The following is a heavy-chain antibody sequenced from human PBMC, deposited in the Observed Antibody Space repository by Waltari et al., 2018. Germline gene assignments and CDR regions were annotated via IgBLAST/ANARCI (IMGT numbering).Heavy chain of an antibody. J-gene: IGHJ4*02. Sequence: QVQLVESGGGVVQPGRSLRLSCAASRFTFSSYGMHWVRQAPGLGLGWVAVISYDGSNKYYADSVKGRFTISRDNSKNTLYLQMSSLRAEDTAVYYCAKDASLSGPYYYDSSGYLDYWGQGTLVTVSS. CDR3: AKDASLSGPYYYDSSGYLDY. CDR2: ISYDGSNK. CDR1: RFTFSSYG. D-gene: IGHD3-22*01. V-gene: IGHV3-30*18.